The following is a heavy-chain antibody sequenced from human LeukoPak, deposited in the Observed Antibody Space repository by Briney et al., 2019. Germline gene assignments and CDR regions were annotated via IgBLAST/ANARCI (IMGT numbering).Heavy chain of an antibody. CDR2: ISSSSSYT. J-gene: IGHJ6*02. D-gene: IGHD1-26*01. Sequence: GGSLRLSCAASGFTLSDYYMSWLRQAPGKGLEWVSYISSSSSYTNYADSVKGRFTISRDNAKNPLYLQMNSLRAEDTAVYYCARNISGSYYDYYYYYGMDVWGQGTTVTVSS. CDR3: ARNISGSYYDYYYYYGMDV. V-gene: IGHV3-11*06. CDR1: GFTLSDYY.